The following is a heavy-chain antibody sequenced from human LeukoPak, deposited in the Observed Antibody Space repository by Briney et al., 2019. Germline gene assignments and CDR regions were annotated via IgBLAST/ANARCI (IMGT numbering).Heavy chain of an antibody. CDR2: IISGSGNTK. CDR3: AREASHCGGDCYDY. CDR1: GFTFSTYE. Sequence: PGGSLRLSCVASGFTFSTYEMNWVRQAPGKGLEWVSYIISGSGNTKYYADSVKGRFNISRDNAKSSLYLQMNSLRAEDTAIYYCAREASHCGGDCYDYWGQGTLVTVSS. V-gene: IGHV3-48*03. J-gene: IGHJ4*02. D-gene: IGHD2-21*01.